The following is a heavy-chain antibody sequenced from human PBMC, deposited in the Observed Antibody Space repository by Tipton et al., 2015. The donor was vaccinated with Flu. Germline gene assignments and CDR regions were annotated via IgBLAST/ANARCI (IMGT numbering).Heavy chain of an antibody. Sequence: TLSLTCTVSGVSISSYYWSWIRQPAGKGLEWIGRIYTSGSTNYNPSLKSRVTMSVDTSKNQFSLKLSSVTAADTAVYYCARDLPLYCSSTSCYQAFDIWGQGTMVTVSS. CDR2: IYTSGST. CDR1: GVSISSYY. J-gene: IGHJ3*02. D-gene: IGHD2-2*01. V-gene: IGHV4-4*07. CDR3: ARDLPLYCSSTSCYQAFDI.